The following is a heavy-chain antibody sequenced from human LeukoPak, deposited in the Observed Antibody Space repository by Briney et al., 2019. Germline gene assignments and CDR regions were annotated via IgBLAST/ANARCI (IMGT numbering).Heavy chain of an antibody. D-gene: IGHD6-25*01. CDR2: ISSNGGST. CDR1: GFTFSSYA. CDR3: ARLGGRNFDY. Sequence: GGSLRLSCEASGFTFSSYAMHWVRQAPGKGLEYVSAISSNGGSTYYANSVKGRFTISRDNSKNTLYLQMGSLRAEDMAVYYCARLGGRNFDYWGQGTLVTVSS. J-gene: IGHJ4*02. V-gene: IGHV3-64*01.